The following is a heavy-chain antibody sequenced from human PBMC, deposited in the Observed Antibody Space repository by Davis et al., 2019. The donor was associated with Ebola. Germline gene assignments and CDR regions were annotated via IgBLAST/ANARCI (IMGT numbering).Heavy chain of an antibody. D-gene: IGHD6-13*01. CDR3: ASPAAAGTNDFDY. J-gene: IGHJ4*02. CDR1: GGTFSSYA. V-gene: IGHV1-69*05. CDR2: IIPIFGTA. Sequence: SVKVSCKASGGTFSSYAISWVRQAPGQGLEWMGGIIPIFGTANYAQKFQGRVTMTRDTSISTAYMELSRLRSDDTAVYYCASPAAAGTNDFDYWGQGTLVTVSS.